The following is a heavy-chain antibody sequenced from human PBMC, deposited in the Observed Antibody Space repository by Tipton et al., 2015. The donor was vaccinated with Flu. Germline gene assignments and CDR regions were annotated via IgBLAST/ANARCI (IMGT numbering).Heavy chain of an antibody. CDR2: IYHSGST. CDR1: GYSISSGYY. Sequence: TLSLTCTVSGYSISSGYYWGWIRQPPGKGLEWIGSIYHSGSTYYNPSLKSRVTISVDTSKNQFSLKLSSVTAVDTAVYYCERLQIRWAFDIWGQGTMVTVSS. V-gene: IGHV4-38-2*02. D-gene: IGHD5-24*01. CDR3: ERLQIRWAFDI. J-gene: IGHJ3*02.